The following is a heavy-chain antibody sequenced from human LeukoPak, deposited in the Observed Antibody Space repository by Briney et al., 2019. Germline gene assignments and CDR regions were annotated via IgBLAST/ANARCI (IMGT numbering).Heavy chain of an antibody. D-gene: IGHD3-10*01. J-gene: IGHJ4*02. V-gene: IGHV3-66*01. CDR2: IYSGGST. CDR1: GFTFSSYS. Sequence: PGGSLRLSCAASGFTFSSYSMNWVRQAPGKGLEWVSVIYSGGSTYYADSVKGRSTISRDNSKNTLYLQMNSLRAEDTAVYYCASFRIRGYYFDYWGQGTLVTVSS. CDR3: ASFRIRGYYFDY.